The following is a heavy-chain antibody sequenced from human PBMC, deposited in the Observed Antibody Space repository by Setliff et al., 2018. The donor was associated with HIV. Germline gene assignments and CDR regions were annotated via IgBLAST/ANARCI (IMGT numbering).Heavy chain of an antibody. V-gene: IGHV3-48*03. CDR3: TPITGYYMDV. Sequence: PGGSLRLSCAASGFTFGSYDMNWVRQAPGKGLEWVSYISGSGSIIYYADSVKGRFTISRDNAEYSLHLQMNSLKTEDTAVYYCTPITGYYMDVWGKGTTVTVSS. J-gene: IGHJ6*03. D-gene: IGHD1-20*01. CDR2: ISGSGSII. CDR1: GFTFGSYD.